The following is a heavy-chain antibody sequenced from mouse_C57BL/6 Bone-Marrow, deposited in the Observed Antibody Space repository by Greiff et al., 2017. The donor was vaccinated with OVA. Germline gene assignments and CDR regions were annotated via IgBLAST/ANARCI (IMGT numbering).Heavy chain of an antibody. J-gene: IGHJ4*01. CDR1: GFNFKNTY. CDR3: ASVGWLPLYYYAMDY. D-gene: IGHD2-3*01. CDR2: IDPANGNT. V-gene: IGHV14-3*01. Sequence: VQLKQSVAELVRPGASVKLSCTASGFNFKNTYMHWVKQRPEQGLEWIGRIDPANGNTKYAPKFQGKATITADTSSNTAYLQLSSLTSEDTAIYYCASVGWLPLYYYAMDYWGQGTSVTVSS.